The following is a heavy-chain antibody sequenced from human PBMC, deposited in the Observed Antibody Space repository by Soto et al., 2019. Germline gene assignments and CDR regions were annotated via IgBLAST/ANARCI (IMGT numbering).Heavy chain of an antibody. J-gene: IGHJ5*02. CDR3: AREIVTAGGNNYFDP. D-gene: IGHD2-21*02. Sequence: QVQLQESGPRLVKPSGSLSLTCGVSGGTVASSHWWSWVRQSPGGGLEWIRNVYHTGDTNFNPSLQSRVTISVDKSNNQFSLRLNSLTAADTAVYFCAREIVTAGGNNYFDPWGPGTLV. V-gene: IGHV4-4*02. CDR1: GGTVASSHW. CDR2: VYHTGDT.